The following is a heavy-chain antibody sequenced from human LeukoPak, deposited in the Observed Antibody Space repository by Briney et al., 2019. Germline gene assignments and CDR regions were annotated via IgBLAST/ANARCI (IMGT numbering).Heavy chain of an antibody. CDR3: ARLYDYGDYVDY. CDR1: GFTFSSYG. V-gene: IGHV3-30*03. CDR2: LSYDGSNK. J-gene: IGHJ4*02. D-gene: IGHD4-17*01. Sequence: GRSLRLSCAASGFTFSSYGMHWVRQAPGKGLEWVAILSYDGSNKYYADSVKGRFTISRDNSKNTLYLQMNSLRAEDTAVYYCARLYDYGDYVDYWGQGTLVTVSS.